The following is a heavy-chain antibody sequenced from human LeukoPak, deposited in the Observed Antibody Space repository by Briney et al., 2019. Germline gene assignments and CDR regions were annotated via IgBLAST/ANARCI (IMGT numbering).Heavy chain of an antibody. V-gene: IGHV4-4*09. J-gene: IGHJ4*02. D-gene: IGHD6-13*01. CDR2: IYTSGST. Sequence: SETLSLTCTVSGGSISSYYWSWIRQPPGKGLEWIGYIYTSGSTNYNPSLKSRVTISVDTSKNQFSVKLGSVTAADAAVYYCARNMQHANGMDYWGQGTLVTVTA. CDR3: ARNMQHANGMDY. CDR1: GGSISSYY.